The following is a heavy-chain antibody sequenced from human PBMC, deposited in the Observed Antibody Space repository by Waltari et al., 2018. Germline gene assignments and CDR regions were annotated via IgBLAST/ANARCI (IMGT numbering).Heavy chain of an antibody. CDR2: INHSGNT. D-gene: IGHD2-2*01. Sequence: QVQLQQWGAGLLKPSETLSLTCAVYGGSFSGYYWSWIRQPPGKGLEWIGEINHSGNTNYNPSLKSRVTIAVDTSQNQFSLKLTSVTAADTAVYYCARGQWSRYCTRTTCLEYFQHWGQGTLVTVSS. CDR1: GGSFSGYY. J-gene: IGHJ1*01. CDR3: ARGQWSRYCTRTTCLEYFQH. V-gene: IGHV4-34*01.